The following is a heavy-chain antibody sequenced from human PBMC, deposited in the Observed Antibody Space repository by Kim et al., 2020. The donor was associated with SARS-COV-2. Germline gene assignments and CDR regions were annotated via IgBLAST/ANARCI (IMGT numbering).Heavy chain of an antibody. Sequence: YADSVKGRFTISRDNAKNTLYLQMNNLRPEDAAVYYCARYSGSAFDIWGQGTMVSVSS. V-gene: IGHV3-74*01. D-gene: IGHD1-26*01. J-gene: IGHJ3*02. CDR3: ARYSGSAFDI.